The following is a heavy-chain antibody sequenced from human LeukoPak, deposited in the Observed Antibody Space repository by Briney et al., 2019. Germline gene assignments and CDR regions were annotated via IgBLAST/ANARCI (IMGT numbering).Heavy chain of an antibody. D-gene: IGHD6-19*01. J-gene: IGHJ6*02. V-gene: IGHV1-8*02. CDR2: MNPNSGNT. CDR1: GYTFTSYG. Sequence: GASVKVSCKASGYTFTSYGISWVRQAPGQGLEWMGWMNPNSGNTGYAQKFQGRVTMTRNTSISTAYMELSSLRSEDTAVYYCARGDSSGWSYYYYGMDVWGQGTTVTVSS. CDR3: ARGDSSGWSYYYYGMDV.